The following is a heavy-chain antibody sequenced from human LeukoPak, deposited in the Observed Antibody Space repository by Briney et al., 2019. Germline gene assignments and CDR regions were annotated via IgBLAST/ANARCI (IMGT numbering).Heavy chain of an antibody. D-gene: IGHD3-10*01. CDR2: INHSGST. CDR3: ARAGANYFASGTP. CDR1: GGSFSGYY. V-gene: IGHV4-34*01. Sequence: SETLSLTCAVYGGSFSGYYWSWIRQPPGKGLEWIGEINHSGSTNYNPSLKSRVTISVDTSKNQFSLKLSSVTAADTAVYYCARAGANYFASGTPWGQGTLVTVSS. J-gene: IGHJ5*02.